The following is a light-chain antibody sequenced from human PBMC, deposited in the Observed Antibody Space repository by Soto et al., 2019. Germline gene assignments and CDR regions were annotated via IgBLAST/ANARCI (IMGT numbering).Light chain of an antibody. J-gene: IGKJ1*01. CDR3: QQSYSTMWT. V-gene: IGKV1-39*01. CDR1: QGISTY. CDR2: AAS. Sequence: DIQMTQSPSSLSASVGDRVTITCRASQGISTYLNWSQQKPEKAPKLLIYAASSLQSGVPSRFSGSGSETDFTLTISSLQPEDFATYSCQQSYSTMWTFGQGTKVDIK.